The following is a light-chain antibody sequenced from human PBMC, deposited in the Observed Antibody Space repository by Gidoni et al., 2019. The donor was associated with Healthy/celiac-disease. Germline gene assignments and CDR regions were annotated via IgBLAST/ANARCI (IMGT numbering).Light chain of an antibody. CDR3: QQYGSSPPLT. Sequence: EIVLTQSPGTLSLSPGERATLSCRASQSVSRSYLAWYQQKPGQAPRLLIYGVSSSATGIPDRFSGSGSGTDFTLTISRLEPEDFAVYYCQQYGSSPPLTFGGGTKVEIK. J-gene: IGKJ4*01. V-gene: IGKV3-20*01. CDR2: GVS. CDR1: QSVSRSY.